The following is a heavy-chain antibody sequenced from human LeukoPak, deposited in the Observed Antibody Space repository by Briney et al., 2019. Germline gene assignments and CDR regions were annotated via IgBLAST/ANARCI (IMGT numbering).Heavy chain of an antibody. CDR1: GGTFSSYT. V-gene: IGHV1-69*04. CDR3: ARDGMTVLLGAPGWFDP. CDR2: IIPILGIA. D-gene: IGHD2-21*02. J-gene: IGHJ5*02. Sequence: SVKVSCKASGGTFSSYTISWVRQAPGQGVEWMGRIIPILGIANYAQKFQGRVTITADKSTSTAYMELSSLRSEDTAVYYCARDGMTVLLGAPGWFDPWGQGTLVTVSS.